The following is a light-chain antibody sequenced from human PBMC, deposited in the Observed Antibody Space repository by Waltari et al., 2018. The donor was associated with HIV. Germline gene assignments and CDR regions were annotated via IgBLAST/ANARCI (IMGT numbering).Light chain of an antibody. Sequence: SSDLTQPPSMSLSPGQTARITCSGDALPKQYVYWYQQKPGQAPVLIISRDNERPSGLPDRFSGSRSGTTATATLTISGVQTEDEADYYCQSADITNIWVFGGGTKLTVL. J-gene: IGLJ2*01. V-gene: IGLV3-25*03. CDR3: QSADITNIWV. CDR1: ALPKQY. CDR2: RDN.